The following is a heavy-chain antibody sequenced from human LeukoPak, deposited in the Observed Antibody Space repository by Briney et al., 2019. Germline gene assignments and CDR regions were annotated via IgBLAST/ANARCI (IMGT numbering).Heavy chain of an antibody. Sequence: GASVKVSCKASGYTFTSYYMHWVRQAPGQGLEWMGIINPSGGSTSYAQKFQGRVTMTRYTSTSTVYMELSSLRSEDTAVYYCASGYCSGGSCYSAEYFQHWGQGTLVTVSS. J-gene: IGHJ1*01. V-gene: IGHV1-46*01. D-gene: IGHD2-15*01. CDR1: GYTFTSYY. CDR3: ASGYCSGGSCYSAEYFQH. CDR2: INPSGGST.